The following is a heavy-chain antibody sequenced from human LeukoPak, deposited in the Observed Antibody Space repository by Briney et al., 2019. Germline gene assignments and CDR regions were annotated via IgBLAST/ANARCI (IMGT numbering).Heavy chain of an antibody. Sequence: GGSLRLSRAASGFTFDAFGMQWVRQAPGKGLEWLAFISPDGINKKYADSLKGRFTISRDNSEETLYLQVDDLRVEDTDVYICARDWKESHSPYYMDIWGRGTTVIVSS. V-gene: IGHV3-33*05. CDR3: ARDWKESHSPYYMDI. D-gene: IGHD1-1*01. CDR1: GFTFDAFG. J-gene: IGHJ6*03. CDR2: ISPDGINK.